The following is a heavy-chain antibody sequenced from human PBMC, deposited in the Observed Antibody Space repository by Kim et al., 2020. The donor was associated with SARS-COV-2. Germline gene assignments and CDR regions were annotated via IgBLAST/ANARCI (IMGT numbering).Heavy chain of an antibody. Sequence: GGSLRLSCAASGFTFSSYSMNWVRQAPGKGLEWVSSISSSSSYIYYADSVKGRFTISRDNAKNSLYLQMNSLRAEDTAVYYCARDSLGDYYDSSGPTYYYYGMDVWGQGTTVTVSS. D-gene: IGHD3-22*01. J-gene: IGHJ6*02. CDR3: ARDSLGDYYDSSGPTYYYYGMDV. CDR2: ISSSSSYI. CDR1: GFTFSSYS. V-gene: IGHV3-21*01.